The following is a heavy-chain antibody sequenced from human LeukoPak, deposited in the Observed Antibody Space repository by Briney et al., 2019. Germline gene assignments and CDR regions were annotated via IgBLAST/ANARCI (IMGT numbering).Heavy chain of an antibody. D-gene: IGHD2-2*02. Sequence: ASVKVSCKASGYTFTSYAMNWVRQAPGQGLEWMGWINTNTGNPTYAQGFTGRFVFSLDTSVSTAYLQISSLKAEDTAVYYYASSVVPAAIGLDYWGQGTLVTFSS. CDR1: GYTFTSYA. J-gene: IGHJ4*02. CDR2: INTNTGNP. CDR3: ASSVVPAAIGLDY. V-gene: IGHV7-4-1*02.